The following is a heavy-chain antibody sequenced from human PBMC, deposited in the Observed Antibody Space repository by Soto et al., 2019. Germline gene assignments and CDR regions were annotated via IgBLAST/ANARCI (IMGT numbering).Heavy chain of an antibody. V-gene: IGHV1-69*01. CDR3: HVYYYGMDV. Sequence: GTSVKVTCKDSGLTLSSYAISWVRQAHGQGLEWMGGIIPIFGTANYAQRFQGRVTITADESTSTAYMELSSLRSEDTAVYYCHVYYYGMDVWGQGTTVTVSS. CDR2: IIPIFGTA. CDR1: GLTLSSYA. J-gene: IGHJ6*02.